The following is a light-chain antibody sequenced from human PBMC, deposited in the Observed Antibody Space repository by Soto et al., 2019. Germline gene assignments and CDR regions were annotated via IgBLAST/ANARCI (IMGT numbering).Light chain of an antibody. CDR1: QSISSW. V-gene: IGKV1-5*03. J-gene: IGKJ1*01. Sequence: DIQMTQSPSTLSASVGDRVTITCRASQSISSWLVWYQQKPGEAPKVVVYKASGLENGVPSRFSGSGSGTEFTLTISSLQPDDFATYYCQQYSTYPWTFGQGTKVEIK. CDR3: QQYSTYPWT. CDR2: KAS.